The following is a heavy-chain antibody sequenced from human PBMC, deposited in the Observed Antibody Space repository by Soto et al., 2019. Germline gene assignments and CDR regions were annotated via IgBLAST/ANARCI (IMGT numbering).Heavy chain of an antibody. CDR1: GFTFSSLW. CDR3: TSDRYPRFYHGSGSYPYY. CDR2: IKTDGSET. V-gene: IGHV3-7*03. Sequence: TGGSLSLSCAAAGFTFSSLWMSWVRQAPGKGLEWVANIKTDGSETHYVDSVKGRFTISRDNPKTSLFLQMNSLRVEATAVYFCTSDRYPRFYHGSGSYPYYWGQGTPVTVSS. D-gene: IGHD3-10*01. J-gene: IGHJ4*02.